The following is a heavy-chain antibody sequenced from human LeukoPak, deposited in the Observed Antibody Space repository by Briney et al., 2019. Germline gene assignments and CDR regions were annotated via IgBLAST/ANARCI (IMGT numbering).Heavy chain of an antibody. D-gene: IGHD3-3*01. CDR3: ALNYDFWSGYNSTYYYYYYMDV. CDR1: GGSISSYY. Sequence: PSETLSLTCTVSGGSISSYYWSWIRQPPGKGLEWIGYIYYSGSTNYNPSLKSRVTISVDTSKNQFSLKLSSVTAADTAVYYCALNYDFWSGYNSTYYYYYYMDVWGKGTTVTVSS. CDR2: IYYSGST. V-gene: IGHV4-59*01. J-gene: IGHJ6*03.